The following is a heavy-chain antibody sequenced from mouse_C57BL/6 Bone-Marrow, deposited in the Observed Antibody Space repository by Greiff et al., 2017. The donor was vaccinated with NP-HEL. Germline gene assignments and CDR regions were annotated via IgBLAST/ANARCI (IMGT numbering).Heavy chain of an antibody. D-gene: IGHD4-1*01. V-gene: IGHV1-64*01. CDR3: ARIEDNWVPLFDY. J-gene: IGHJ2*01. CDR2: IHPNSGST. CDR1: GYTFTSYW. Sequence: QVQLQQPGAELVKPGASVKLSCKASGYTFTSYWMHWVKQRPGQGLEWIGMIHPNSGSTNYNEKFKSKATLTVDKSSSTAYMQLSSLTSEDSAVYYCARIEDNWVPLFDYWGQGTTLTVSS.